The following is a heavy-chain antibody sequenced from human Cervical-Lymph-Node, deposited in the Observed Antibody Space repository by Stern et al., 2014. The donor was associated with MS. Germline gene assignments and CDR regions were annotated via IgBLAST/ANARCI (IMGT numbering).Heavy chain of an antibody. CDR1: GFTFSSYA. V-gene: IGHV3-30*01. CDR3: ARVLGYYDPFDY. D-gene: IGHD3-3*01. Sequence: QVQLVESGGGVVQPGRSLRLSCAASGFTFSSYAMHWVRQAPGKGLEWVAVISYDGSNKYYADSVKGRFTISRDNSKNTLYLQMNSLRAEDTAVYYCARVLGYYDPFDYWGQGTLVTVSS. CDR2: ISYDGSNK. J-gene: IGHJ4*02.